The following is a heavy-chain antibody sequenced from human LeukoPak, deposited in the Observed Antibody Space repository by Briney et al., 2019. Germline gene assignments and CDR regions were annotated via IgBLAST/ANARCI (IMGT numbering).Heavy chain of an antibody. CDR1: GGSITNYY. CDR2: KSVSGHT. V-gene: IGHV4-4*07. CDR3: ARARNPVLDY. J-gene: IGHJ4*02. D-gene: IGHD1-14*01. Sequence: SETLSLTCTISGGSITNYYWNWIRQPAGKGLEWIGRKSVSGHTNYRSSLESRVTMSVDTSKNQFSLKLRSVTAADTAVYYCARARNPVLDYWGQGTLVTVSS.